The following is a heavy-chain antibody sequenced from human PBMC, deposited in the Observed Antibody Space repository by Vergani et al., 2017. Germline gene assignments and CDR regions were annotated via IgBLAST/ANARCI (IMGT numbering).Heavy chain of an antibody. CDR3: AGSGRYYYDSSGYYYGY. CDR1: GGTFSSYA. V-gene: IGHV1-69*01. Sequence: QVQLVQSGAEVKKPGSSVKVSCKASGGTFSSYAISWVRQAPGQGLEWMGGIIPIFGTATYAQKFQGRVTITAEESTSTAYMELSCLRSEDTAVYYSAGSGRYYYDSSGYYYGYWGQGTLVTVSS. CDR2: IIPIFGTA. J-gene: IGHJ4*02. D-gene: IGHD3-22*01.